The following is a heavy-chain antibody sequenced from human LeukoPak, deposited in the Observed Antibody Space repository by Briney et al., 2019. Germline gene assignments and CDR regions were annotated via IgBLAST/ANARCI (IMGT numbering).Heavy chain of an antibody. Sequence: PSETLSLTCTVSGGSITSTTYYWSWIRQPAGKGPEWIGRIYTSGITAYNPSLESRVTISIDTSKNQFSLRLYSVPAADTAVYYCARRRVIITSTFHYYYYYYMDVWGKGTTVTISS. CDR2: IYTSGIT. CDR1: GGSITSTTYY. V-gene: IGHV4-61*02. D-gene: IGHD3-10*01. CDR3: ARRRVIITSTFHYYYYYYMDV. J-gene: IGHJ6*03.